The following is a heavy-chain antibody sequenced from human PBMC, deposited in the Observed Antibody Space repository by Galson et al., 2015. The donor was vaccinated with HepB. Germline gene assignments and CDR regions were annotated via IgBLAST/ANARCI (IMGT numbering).Heavy chain of an antibody. CDR3: ARSTLDSTGDCVFEV. V-gene: IGHV1-45*02. J-gene: IGHJ3*01. CDR1: GYTFTYRY. CDR2: ITPYNGNL. D-gene: IGHD2-21*02. Sequence: SVKVSCKASGYTFTYRYLHWVRQAPGKGLEWMGWITPYNGNLNYAQNFRDRITITREMSLTAVHLELRGLRSDDTAMYYCARSTLDSTGDCVFEVWGQGTMVSVSS.